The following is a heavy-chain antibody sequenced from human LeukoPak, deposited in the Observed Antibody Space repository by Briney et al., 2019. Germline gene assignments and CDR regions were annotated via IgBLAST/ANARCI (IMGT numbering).Heavy chain of an antibody. D-gene: IGHD3-22*01. CDR2: ISGSGGST. J-gene: IGHJ4*02. CDR3: AKDRYYYDSSGYNRFDY. Sequence: GGSLRLSCAASGFTFSSYAMSWVRQAPGKGLEWVSAISGSGGSTYYADSVKRRFTISRDNSKNTLYLQMNSLRAEDTAVYYCAKDRYYYDSSGYNRFDYWGQGTLVTVSS. V-gene: IGHV3-23*01. CDR1: GFTFSSYA.